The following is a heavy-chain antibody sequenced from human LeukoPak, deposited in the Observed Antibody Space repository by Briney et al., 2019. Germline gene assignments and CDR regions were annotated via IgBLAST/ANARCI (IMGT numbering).Heavy chain of an antibody. D-gene: IGHD1-26*01. V-gene: IGHV4-59*11. Sequence: SETLSLTCTVSGGSISSHYWSWIRQPPGKGLEWIGYIYYSGSTNYSPSLKCRVTISVDTSKNQFSLKLSSVTAADTAVYYCARGGWELDYWGLGTLVTVSS. J-gene: IGHJ4*02. CDR1: GGSISSHY. CDR3: ARGGWELDY. CDR2: IYYSGST.